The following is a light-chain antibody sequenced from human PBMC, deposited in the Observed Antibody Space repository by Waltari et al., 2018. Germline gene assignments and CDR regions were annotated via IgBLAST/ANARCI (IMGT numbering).Light chain of an antibody. V-gene: IGKV1-9*01. CDR1: QGISSY. CDR2: EAS. J-gene: IGKJ3*01. Sequence: DIQLTQSPSFLSASVGDRVTITCRASQGISSYLAWYQQNPGKAPNLLISEASTLQSGVPSRFSGTGSETEFTLTISSLQPEDFATYFCQHLNSYPPTFGPGTIVDIK. CDR3: QHLNSYPPT.